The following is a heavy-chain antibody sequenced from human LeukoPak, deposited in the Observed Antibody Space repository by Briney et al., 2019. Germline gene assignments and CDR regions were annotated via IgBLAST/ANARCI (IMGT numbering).Heavy chain of an antibody. D-gene: IGHD3-10*01. CDR1: GGSISSSNW. Sequence: SETLSLTCAVSGGSISSSNWWSWVRQPPGKGLEWIGEIYHSGSTNYNPSLKSRVTISVDKSKNQFSLKLSSVTAADTAVYYCARGYNPRSQIMVRGGFYYYGMDVWGQGTTVTVSS. J-gene: IGHJ6*02. CDR3: ARGYNPRSQIMVRGGFYYYGMDV. CDR2: IYHSGST. V-gene: IGHV4-4*02.